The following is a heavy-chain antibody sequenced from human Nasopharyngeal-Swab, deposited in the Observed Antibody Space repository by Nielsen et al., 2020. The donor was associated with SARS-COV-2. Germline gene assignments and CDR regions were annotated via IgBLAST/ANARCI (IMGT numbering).Heavy chain of an antibody. V-gene: IGHV3-11*01. CDR2: ISSSGSTI. Sequence: GGSLRPSCAASGFTFSDYYMSWIRQAPGKGLEWVSYISSSGSTIYYADSVKGRFTISRDNAKNSLYLQMNSLRAEDTAVYYCASARDYGSGSYDYWGQGTLVTVSS. J-gene: IGHJ4*02. D-gene: IGHD3-10*01. CDR3: ASARDYGSGSYDY. CDR1: GFTFSDYY.